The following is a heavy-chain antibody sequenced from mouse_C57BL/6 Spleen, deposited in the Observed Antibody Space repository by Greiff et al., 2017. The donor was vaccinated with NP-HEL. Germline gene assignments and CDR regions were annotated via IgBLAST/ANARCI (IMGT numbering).Heavy chain of an antibody. D-gene: IGHD2-3*01. J-gene: IGHJ1*03. CDR3: ARSERDGYYVYWYFDV. V-gene: IGHV1-72*01. CDR1: GYTFTSYW. CDR2: IDPNSGGT. Sequence: QVRLQQPGAELVKPGASVKLSCKASGYTFTSYWLHWVKQRPGRGLEWIGRIDPNSGGTKYNEKFKSKATLTVDKPSSTAYMQLSSLTSEDSAVYYCARSERDGYYVYWYFDVWGTGTTVTVSS.